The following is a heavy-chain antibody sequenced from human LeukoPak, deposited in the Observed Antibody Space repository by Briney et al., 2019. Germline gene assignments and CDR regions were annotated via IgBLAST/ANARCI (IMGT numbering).Heavy chain of an antibody. D-gene: IGHD5-18*01. CDR3: ARVDTARTFDY. V-gene: IGHV4-31*03. CDR1: GGSISSGGYY. CDR2: IYYSGST. Sequence: PSETLSLTCTVSGGSISSGGYYWSWIRQHPGKGLEWVGYIYYSGSTYYNPYLKNRVIKSVDTSKNQFSLKLSSVTAADRAVYDCARVDTARTFDYWGQGTLVTVSS. J-gene: IGHJ4*02.